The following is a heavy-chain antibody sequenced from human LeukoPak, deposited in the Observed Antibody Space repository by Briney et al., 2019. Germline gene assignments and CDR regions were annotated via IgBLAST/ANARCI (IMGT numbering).Heavy chain of an antibody. D-gene: IGHD3-16*02. CDR1: GGSISSGSYY. CDR2: IYTSGST. Sequence: SETLSLTCTVSGGSISSGSYYWSWIRQPAGKGLEWIGRIYTSGSTNYNPSLKSRVTISVDTSKDQFSLKLSSVTAADTAVYYCARVPVWGSYRDAFDIWGQGTMVTVSS. J-gene: IGHJ3*02. CDR3: ARVPVWGSYRDAFDI. V-gene: IGHV4-61*02.